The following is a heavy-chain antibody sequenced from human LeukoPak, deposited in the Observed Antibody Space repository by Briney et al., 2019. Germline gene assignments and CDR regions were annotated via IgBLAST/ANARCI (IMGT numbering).Heavy chain of an antibody. CDR2: IIPIFGTA. D-gene: IGHD4-17*01. CDR3: ARDSPNRNDYGDYVSGNDDAFDI. Sequence: SVKVSCKASGGTFSSYAISWVRQAPGQGLEWMGGIIPIFGTANYAQKFQGRVTITADKSTSTAYMELSSLRSEDTAVYYCARDSPNRNDYGDYVSGNDDAFDIWGQGTMVTVSS. V-gene: IGHV1-69*06. J-gene: IGHJ3*02. CDR1: GGTFSSYA.